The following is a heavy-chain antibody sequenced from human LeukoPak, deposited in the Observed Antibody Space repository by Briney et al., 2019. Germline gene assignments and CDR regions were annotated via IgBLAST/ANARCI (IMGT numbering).Heavy chain of an antibody. CDR2: ISSSSSYI. CDR3: ARGDGYNTLDY. D-gene: IGHD5-24*01. Sequence: GGSLRLSCAASEFTFSRFTMNWVRQAPGKGLEWVSSISSSSSYIYYADSVKGRFTISRDNAKNSLYLQMNSLRAEDTAVYYCARGDGYNTLDYWGQGTLVTVSS. V-gene: IGHV3-21*01. J-gene: IGHJ4*02. CDR1: EFTFSRFT.